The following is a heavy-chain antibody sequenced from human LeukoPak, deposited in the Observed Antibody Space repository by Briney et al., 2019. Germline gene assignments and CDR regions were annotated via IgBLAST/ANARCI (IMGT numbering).Heavy chain of an antibody. CDR3: AREGGDHYYYYYMDV. Sequence: ASVKVSCKASGYSFISYGITWVRQAPGQGLEWMGWISVYNGNTNYVQKLQGRVTMTTDTSTSTAYMELRSLRSDDTAVYYCAREGGDHYYYYYMDVWGKGTTVTVSS. V-gene: IGHV1-18*01. CDR1: GYSFISYG. J-gene: IGHJ6*03. CDR2: ISVYNGNT. D-gene: IGHD2-21*02.